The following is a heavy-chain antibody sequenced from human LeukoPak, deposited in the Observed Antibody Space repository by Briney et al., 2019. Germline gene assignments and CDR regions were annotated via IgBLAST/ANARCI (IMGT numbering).Heavy chain of an antibody. CDR1: GFTFSSYG. D-gene: IGHD2-2*01. CDR3: AKDLQLGDIVVVPGFPMDV. Sequence: GGSLRLSCAASGFTFSSYGMHWVRQAPGKGLEWVAFIRYDGSNKYYADSVKGRFTISRDNSKNTLYLQMNSLRAEDTAVYYCAKDLQLGDIVVVPGFPMDVWGKGTTVTVSS. J-gene: IGHJ6*04. V-gene: IGHV3-30*02. CDR2: IRYDGSNK.